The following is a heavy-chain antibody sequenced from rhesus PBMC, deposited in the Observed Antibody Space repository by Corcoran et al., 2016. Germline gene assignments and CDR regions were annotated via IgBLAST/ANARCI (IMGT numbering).Heavy chain of an antibody. CDR1: GYTFTELS. CDR2: VDPEDGEA. D-gene: IGHD6-13*01. J-gene: IGHJ5-1*01. Sequence: EVQLVQSGAEVKKPGASVKISCKASGYTFTELSMHWVRQAPGTGLGWMGRVDPEDGEADYAQKFQDRVTSTSDTSTDTAYMELSSLRSEDTAVYYCARGPGSSWANGFDGWGPGVLVTVSS. V-gene: IGHV1-111*01. CDR3: ARGPGSSWANGFDG.